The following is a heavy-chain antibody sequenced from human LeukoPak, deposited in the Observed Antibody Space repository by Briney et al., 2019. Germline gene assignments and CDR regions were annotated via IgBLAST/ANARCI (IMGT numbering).Heavy chain of an antibody. V-gene: IGHV5-51*01. CDR1: GYSFSTSW. D-gene: IGHD4-23*01. CDR2: IFPGDSDT. J-gene: IGHJ4*02. CDR3: ARFGGATFAQAFFDF. Sequence: GESLKISCEGFGYSFSTSWIGWVRQMPGKGLEWMGIIFPGDSDTRYSPSFQGQVTISAVKSLSTSYLQWDSLKASDSAMYYCARFGGATFAQAFFDFWGQGTLVTASS.